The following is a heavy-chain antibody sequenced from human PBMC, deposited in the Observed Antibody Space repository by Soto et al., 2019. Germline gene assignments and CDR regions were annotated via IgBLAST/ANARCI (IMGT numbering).Heavy chain of an antibody. CDR1: GYTFTSYG. CDR2: ISAYNGNT. CDR3: ARDYQTLNYYDSSGYYGWFDP. J-gene: IGHJ5*02. V-gene: IGHV1-18*01. Sequence: ASVKVSCKASGYTFTSYGISWVRQAPGQGLEWMGWISAYNGNTNYAQKLQGRVTMTTDTSTSTVYMELRSLRSDDTAVYYCARDYQTLNYYDSSGYYGWFDPWGQGTLVTVSS. D-gene: IGHD3-22*01.